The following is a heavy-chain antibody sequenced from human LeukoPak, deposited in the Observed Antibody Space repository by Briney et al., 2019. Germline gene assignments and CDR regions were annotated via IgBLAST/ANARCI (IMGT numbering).Heavy chain of an antibody. Sequence: GGSLRLSCAASGFTVSSNYMSWVRQAPGKGLEWVSVIYSGGSTYYADSVKGRFTISRDNAKNSLYLQMNSLRAEDTAVYYCARVPYSGSYCSYWGQGTLVTVSS. J-gene: IGHJ4*02. CDR2: IYSGGST. D-gene: IGHD1-26*01. V-gene: IGHV3-53*01. CDR3: ARVPYSGSYCSY. CDR1: GFTVSSNY.